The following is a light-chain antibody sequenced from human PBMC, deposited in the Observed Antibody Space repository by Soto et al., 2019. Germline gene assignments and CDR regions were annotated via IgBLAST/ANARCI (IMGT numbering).Light chain of an antibody. CDR3: QQRSNWPPIT. CDR2: DAS. CDR1: QSVSSY. Sequence: EVVLTQSPSTLSLSTGERATHSCRASQSVSSYLAWYQQRPGQAPRLLIYDASNRATGIPARFSGSGSGTDFTLTISSLEPEDFAVYYCQQRSNWPPITFGQRTRLEIK. J-gene: IGKJ5*01. V-gene: IGKV3-11*01.